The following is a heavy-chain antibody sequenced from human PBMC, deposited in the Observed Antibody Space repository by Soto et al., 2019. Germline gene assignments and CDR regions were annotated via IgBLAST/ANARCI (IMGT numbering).Heavy chain of an antibody. D-gene: IGHD7-27*01. CDR1: GGLLISYN. Sequence: ETVSRTCAVYGGLLISYNWSWIRQPPGKGLEWIGEINHSGSTNYNPSLKSRVTISVDTSKNQFSLKLSSVTAEDTAVYYCARLPGTGDDYYYGMNVWCQGTTV. J-gene: IGHJ6*02. V-gene: IGHV4-34*01. CDR3: ARLPGTGDDYYYGMNV. CDR2: INHSGST.